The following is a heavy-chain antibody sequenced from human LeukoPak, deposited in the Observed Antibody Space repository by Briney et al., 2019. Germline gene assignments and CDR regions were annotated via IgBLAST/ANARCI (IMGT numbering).Heavy chain of an antibody. V-gene: IGHV3-21*01. D-gene: IGHD3-22*01. J-gene: IGHJ4*02. CDR3: ARVGAASDSSGKGQLPALFDY. CDR2: ISSSGTYI. Sequence: PGGSLRLSCAASGFTFSSYSMNWVRQAPGKGLEWVSAISSSGTYIFYADSVKGRFTISRDNAENSLYLQMNSLTAEDTALYYCARVGAASDSSGKGQLPALFDYWGQGTLVTVSS. CDR1: GFTFSSYS.